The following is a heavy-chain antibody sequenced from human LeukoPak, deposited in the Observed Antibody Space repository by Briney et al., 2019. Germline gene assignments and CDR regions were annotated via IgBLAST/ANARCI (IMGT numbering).Heavy chain of an antibody. V-gene: IGHV4-31*03. D-gene: IGHD2-2*01. Sequence: SQTLSLTCSVSGGSISSGGDYWSWIRQGPGKGLDWMGFILYSVAAFYNPSLTRRATISVDTSNNQFSLKLNSVTASDTAVSFCARWGYCTSSNCFEPTYGFDYWGQGALVTVSS. CDR2: ILYSVAA. J-gene: IGHJ4*02. CDR1: GGSISSGGDY. CDR3: ARWGYCTSSNCFEPTYGFDY.